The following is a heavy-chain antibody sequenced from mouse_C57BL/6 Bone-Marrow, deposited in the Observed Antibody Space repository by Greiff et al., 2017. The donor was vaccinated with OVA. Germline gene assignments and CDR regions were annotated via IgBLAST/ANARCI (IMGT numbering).Heavy chain of an antibody. J-gene: IGHJ2*01. D-gene: IGHD4-1*01. CDR3: TSSWAGDFDY. CDR2: IDPENGVT. V-gene: IGHV14-4*01. Sequence: EVQLVESGAELVRPGASVKLSCTASGFNIKDDYMHWVKQRPEQGLEWLGWIDPENGVTEYASKFPGKATITADTSSNIAYLQLSSMTSEDTAVEYCTSSWAGDFDYWGQGTTLTVSS. CDR1: GFNIKDDY.